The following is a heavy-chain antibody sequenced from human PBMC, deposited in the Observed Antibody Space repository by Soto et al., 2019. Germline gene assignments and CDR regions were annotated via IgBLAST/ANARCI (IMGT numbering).Heavy chain of an antibody. J-gene: IGHJ5*02. Sequence: QVQLVESGGGVVQPGGSSKLACSSSGFTVATTGMHWVRQAPGKGLEWVAMISHDGTSRPNRDSVRGRFTISRDDAKNTLYLEMTSLRPEDTAMYFCAKDWGSSGWFNWFNPWGQGVLVTVSS. CDR3: AKDWGSSGWFNWFNP. CDR2: ISHDGTSR. V-gene: IGHV3-30*18. D-gene: IGHD6-19*01. CDR1: GFTVATTG.